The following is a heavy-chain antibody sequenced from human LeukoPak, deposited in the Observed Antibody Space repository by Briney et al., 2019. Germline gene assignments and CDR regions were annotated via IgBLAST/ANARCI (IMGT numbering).Heavy chain of an antibody. CDR3: ARYGSGSYPTVFDY. CDR2: INHSGSI. V-gene: IGHV4-34*01. CDR1: GGSFSGYY. Sequence: SETLSLTCAVYGGSFSGYYWSWIRQPPGKGLEWIGEINHSGSINYNPSLKSRVTISVDTSKNQFSLKLSSVTAADTAVYYCARYGSGSYPTVFDYWGQGTLVTVSS. J-gene: IGHJ4*02. D-gene: IGHD3-10*01.